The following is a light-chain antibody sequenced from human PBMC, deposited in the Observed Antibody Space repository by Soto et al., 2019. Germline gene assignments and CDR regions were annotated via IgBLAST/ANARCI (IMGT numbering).Light chain of an antibody. V-gene: IGKV1-5*01. J-gene: IGKJ1*01. CDR3: QQYNSSAWT. Sequence: DIQMTQSPSTLSASVGDRVTITCRASQSISSWLAWYQQKPGKAPKLLIYDASSLESGVPSRFSGSGSGTEFTLTISILQPDDFATYYCQQYNSSAWTFGQGTKVEIK. CDR2: DAS. CDR1: QSISSW.